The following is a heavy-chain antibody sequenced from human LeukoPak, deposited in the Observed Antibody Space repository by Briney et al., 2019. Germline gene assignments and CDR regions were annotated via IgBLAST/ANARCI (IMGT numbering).Heavy chain of an antibody. CDR2: ISSSGSTI. Sequence: GGSLRLSCAASGFMFNSYEMNWVRQAPGKGLEWVSNISSSGSTILYADSVKGRFTISRDNAKNSLYLQMNSLRAEDTAVYYCARDWGTTGSTGWMFDYWGQGTLVTVSS. V-gene: IGHV3-48*03. CDR1: GFMFNSYE. D-gene: IGHD1-1*01. J-gene: IGHJ4*02. CDR3: ARDWGTTGSTGWMFDY.